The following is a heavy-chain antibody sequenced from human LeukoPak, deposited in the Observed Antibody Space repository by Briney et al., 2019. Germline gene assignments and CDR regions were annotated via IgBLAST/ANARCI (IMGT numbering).Heavy chain of an antibody. CDR2: INHRGST. V-gene: IGHV4-34*01. D-gene: IGHD3-10*01. Sequence: GSLRLSCAASGFTFSSYAMSWIRQSPGKGLEWIGEINHRGSTNYNPSLKRRVTMSLDTSKNQFSLKLSSVTAADTAVYYCARGGYYGSGNDFRFDPWGQGTLVTVSS. CDR1: GFTFSSYA. J-gene: IGHJ5*02. CDR3: ARGGYYGSGNDFRFDP.